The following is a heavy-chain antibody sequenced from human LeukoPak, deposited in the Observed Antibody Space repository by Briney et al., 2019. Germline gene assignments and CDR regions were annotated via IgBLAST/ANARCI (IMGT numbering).Heavy chain of an antibody. CDR3: ARAPGAFDI. V-gene: IGHV3-48*01. CDR2: ISSSSSTI. J-gene: IGHJ3*02. D-gene: IGHD1-14*01. CDR1: GFTFSSYS. Sequence: GGSLRLSCAASGFTFSSYSMNWVRQAPGKGLEWVSYISSSSSTIYYADSVKGRFTISRDNAKNSLYLQMNSLRAEETAVYYCARAPGAFDIWGQGTMVTVSS.